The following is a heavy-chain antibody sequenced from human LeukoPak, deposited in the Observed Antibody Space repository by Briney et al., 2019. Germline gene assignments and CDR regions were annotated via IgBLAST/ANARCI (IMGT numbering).Heavy chain of an antibody. J-gene: IGHJ6*03. CDR3: ARIGDSSGWYRIYYYYYYMDV. D-gene: IGHD6-19*01. V-gene: IGHV3-48*04. CDR1: GFTFSSYG. CDR2: ISSSGSTI. Sequence: EGSLRLSCAGSGFTFSSYGMSWVRQAPGKGLEWVSYISSSGSTIYYADSVKGRFTISRDNAKNSLYLQMNSLRAEDTAVYYCARIGDSSGWYRIYYYYYYMDVWGKGTTVTVSS.